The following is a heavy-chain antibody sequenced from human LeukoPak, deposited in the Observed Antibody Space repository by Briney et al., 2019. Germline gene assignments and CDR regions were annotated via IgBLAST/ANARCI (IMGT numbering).Heavy chain of an antibody. Sequence: PSETLSLTCTVSGGSISSGNYYWSWIRQPAGKGLEWIGRIYTSGSTNYNPSLKSRVTISVDTSKNQFSLNLSSVTAADTAVYYCARVHSTTSPYYYYMDVGGKGTTVTVSS. D-gene: IGHD2-2*01. CDR1: GGSISSGNYY. CDR2: IYTSGST. CDR3: ARVHSTTSPYYYYMDV. V-gene: IGHV4-61*02. J-gene: IGHJ6*03.